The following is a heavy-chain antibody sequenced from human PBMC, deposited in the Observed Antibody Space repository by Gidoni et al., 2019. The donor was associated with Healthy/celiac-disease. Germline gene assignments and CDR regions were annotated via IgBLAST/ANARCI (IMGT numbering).Heavy chain of an antibody. Sequence: EVQLVESGGGLVQPGGSLRLSCAASGFTFSSYWMHWVRQAPGKGLVWVSRINSDGRSTSYGDSVKGRFTNSRDNAKKTLYLQMNSLRAEETAVYYWARVPQGVVAPPGFDPWGQGTLVTVSS. V-gene: IGHV3-74*01. J-gene: IGHJ5*02. CDR1: GFTFSSYW. CDR2: INSDGRST. D-gene: IGHD2-15*01. CDR3: ARVPQGVVAPPGFDP.